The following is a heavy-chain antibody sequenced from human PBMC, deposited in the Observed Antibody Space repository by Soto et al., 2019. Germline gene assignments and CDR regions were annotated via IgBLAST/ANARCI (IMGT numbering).Heavy chain of an antibody. CDR3: ARESGSYYGGAFDI. CDR1: GFTFSSYW. Sequence: GGSLRLSCAASGFTFSSYWMSWVRQAPGKGLEWVANIKQDGSEKYYVDSVKGRFTISRDNAKNSLYLQMNRLRAEDTAVYYCARESGSYYGGAFDIWGQGTMVTVSS. D-gene: IGHD1-26*01. V-gene: IGHV3-7*05. CDR2: IKQDGSEK. J-gene: IGHJ3*02.